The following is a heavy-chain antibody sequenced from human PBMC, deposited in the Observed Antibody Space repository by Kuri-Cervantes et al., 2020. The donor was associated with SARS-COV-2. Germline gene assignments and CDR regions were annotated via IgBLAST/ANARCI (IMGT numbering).Heavy chain of an antibody. V-gene: IGHV5-10-1*01. D-gene: IGHD6-19*01. CDR3: ARRNRGGTMWRAVAPTDTDYFDY. Sequence: GESLKISCQGSGYTFTTYSIVWVRQMPGRGLEWMGRIDPTDSGTNYNPSFQGHVTMSVDKSVNTAYLQWSTLRAPDTGIYFCARRNRGGTMWRAVAPTDTDYFDYWGQGTLVTVSS. J-gene: IGHJ4*02. CDR2: IDPTDSGT. CDR1: GYTFTTYS.